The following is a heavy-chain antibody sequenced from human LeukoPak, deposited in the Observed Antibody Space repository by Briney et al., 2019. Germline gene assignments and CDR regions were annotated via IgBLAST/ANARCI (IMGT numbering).Heavy chain of an antibody. CDR2: ISSSSSTI. CDR1: GFTFSSYS. D-gene: IGHD2-2*01. J-gene: IGHJ6*02. V-gene: IGHV3-48*01. CDR3: ARAVGEYQLLFSYYYYGMDV. Sequence: GGSLRLSCAVSGFTFSSYSMNWVRQAPGKGLEWVSYISSSSSTIYYADSVKGRFTISRDNAKNSLYLQMNSLRAEDTAVYYCARAVGEYQLLFSYYYYGMDVWGQGTTVTVSS.